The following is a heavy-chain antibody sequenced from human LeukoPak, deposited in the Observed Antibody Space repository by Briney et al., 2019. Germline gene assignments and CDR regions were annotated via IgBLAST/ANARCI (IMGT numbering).Heavy chain of an antibody. V-gene: IGHV1-69*13. J-gene: IGHJ4*02. CDR3: ATDPNPYSSTSGYFDF. Sequence: GASVKVSCKASGGNFRNYGFHWVRQAPGQGLEWMGGMLPIFGTANYVQKFQGRVTITADESSNTASLDLSSLTSEDTAVYYCATDPNPYSSTSGYFDFWGQGTLVTVSS. CDR2: MLPIFGTA. D-gene: IGHD6-13*01. CDR1: GGNFRNYG.